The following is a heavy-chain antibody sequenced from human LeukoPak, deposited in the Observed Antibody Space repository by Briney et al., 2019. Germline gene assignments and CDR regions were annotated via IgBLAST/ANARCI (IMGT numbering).Heavy chain of an antibody. CDR2: INWNGGST. CDR3: AKGTVYDSSGFYYDGFDV. Sequence: GGSLRLSCGASGFTFDDYGMSWVRQAPGKGREWVSGINWNGGSTGYADSVKGRFTISRDNAKHSLYLQMNSLRAEDTALYYCAKGTVYDSSGFYYDGFDVWGQGTVVTVSS. CDR1: GFTFDDYG. D-gene: IGHD3-22*01. V-gene: IGHV3-20*04. J-gene: IGHJ3*01.